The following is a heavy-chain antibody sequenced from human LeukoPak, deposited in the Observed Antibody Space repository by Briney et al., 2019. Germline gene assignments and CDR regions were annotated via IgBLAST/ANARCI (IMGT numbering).Heavy chain of an antibody. CDR1: GFTFSSYG. CDR3: ARGGSYLSAFDI. J-gene: IGHJ3*02. V-gene: IGHV3-30*02. Sequence: GGSLRLSCAASGFTFSSYGMHWVRQAPGKGLEWVAFIRYDGSNGYYADSVKGRFTISRDNSKNTLYLQMNSLRAEDTAVYYCARGGSYLSAFDIWGQGTMVTVSS. D-gene: IGHD1-26*01. CDR2: IRYDGSNG.